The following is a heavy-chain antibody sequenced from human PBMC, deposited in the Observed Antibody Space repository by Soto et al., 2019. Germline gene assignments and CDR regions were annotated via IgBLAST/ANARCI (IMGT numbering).Heavy chain of an antibody. CDR2: VKSKTDGGAT. Sequence: EVQLVESGGELVKPGGSLRLSCTASGFTFYNTWMCWVRQAPGKGLEWVGRVKSKTDGGATDYTAPVRGRFTISIDDSENTLYLQMNSLQTDDTAVYYCSTDRRSGYDPQFDFWGQGTLVTVSS. CDR1: GFTFYNTW. V-gene: IGHV3-15*01. D-gene: IGHD5-12*01. J-gene: IGHJ4*02. CDR3: STDRRSGYDPQFDF.